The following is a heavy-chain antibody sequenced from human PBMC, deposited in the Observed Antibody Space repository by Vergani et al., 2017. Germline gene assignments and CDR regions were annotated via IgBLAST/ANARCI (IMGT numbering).Heavy chain of an antibody. J-gene: IGHJ6*03. CDR3: ARRSSSSLGYYYMDV. CDR1: GGTFSSYA. CDR2: IIPIFGTA. V-gene: IGHV1-69*01. D-gene: IGHD6-6*01. Sequence: QVQLVQSGAEVKKPGSSVKVFCKASGGTFSSYAISWVRQAPGQGLEWMGGIIPIFGTANYAQKFQGRVTITADESTSTAYMELSSLSSEDTAVYYCARRSSSSLGYYYMDVWGKGTTVTVSS.